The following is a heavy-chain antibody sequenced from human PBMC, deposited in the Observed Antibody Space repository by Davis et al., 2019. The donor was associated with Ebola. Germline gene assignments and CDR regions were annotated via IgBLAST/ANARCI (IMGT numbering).Heavy chain of an antibody. V-gene: IGHV4-4*02. Sequence: SETLSLTCGVSGGSISSNNWWSWVRQPPGKGLEWIGYIYYSGSTNYNPSLKSRVTLSVDTSKSQFSLKLNSVTAADTAIYYCARGRPTFVPETFDYWGQGTLVTVSS. CDR2: IYYSGST. CDR3: ARGRPTFVPETFDY. J-gene: IGHJ4*02. CDR1: GGSISSNNW. D-gene: IGHD3-10*02.